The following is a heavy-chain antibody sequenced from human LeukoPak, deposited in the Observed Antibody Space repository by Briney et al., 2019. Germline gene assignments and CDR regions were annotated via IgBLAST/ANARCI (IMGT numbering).Heavy chain of an antibody. J-gene: IGHJ4*02. Sequence: GGSLRLSCAASGFTFSSYAMHWVRQAPGKGLEWVAVISYDGSNKYYADSVKGRFTISRDNSKNTLYLQMNSLRAEDTAVYYCARGYGYGYYYFDYWGQGTLVTVSS. V-gene: IGHV3-30*04. CDR1: GFTFSSYA. D-gene: IGHD5-18*01. CDR2: ISYDGSNK. CDR3: ARGYGYGYYYFDY.